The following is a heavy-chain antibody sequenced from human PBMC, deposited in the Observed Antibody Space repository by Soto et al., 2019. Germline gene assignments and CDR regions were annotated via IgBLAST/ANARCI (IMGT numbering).Heavy chain of an antibody. CDR2: IYDTGISGSTPST. Sequence: PSETLSLTCTAAGGSITSSYSSCIRRPPGKGLQWIAYIYDTGISGSTPSTSYNPSLKSRVTMAVYTSKSQFSLKLTSVTAADTAVYYWARGEDASFYYGLDVCGQGITVIVSS. CDR1: GGSITSSY. D-gene: IGHD6-6*01. J-gene: IGHJ6*02. CDR3: ARGEDASFYYGLDV. V-gene: IGHV4-59*01.